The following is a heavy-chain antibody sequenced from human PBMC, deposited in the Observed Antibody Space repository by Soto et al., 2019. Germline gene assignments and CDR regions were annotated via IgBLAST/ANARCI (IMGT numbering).Heavy chain of an antibody. J-gene: IGHJ3*01. V-gene: IGHV3-23*01. CDR3: VKRGRNWGAFDF. CDR2: IGGTDGDSDGVP. CDR1: GFILNNYA. Sequence: VQLLESGGDLVQPGGSLRLSCVASGFILNNYAMSWVRQAPGKGLEWVSTIGGTDGDSDGVPWYEDSVKGRFTISRDSSANTVFLHMDNLIAEDSALYYCVKRGRNWGAFDFWGQGTTVVVSS. D-gene: IGHD7-27*01.